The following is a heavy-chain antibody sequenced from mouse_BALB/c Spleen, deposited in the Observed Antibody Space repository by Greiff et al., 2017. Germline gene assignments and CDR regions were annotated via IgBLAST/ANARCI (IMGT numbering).Heavy chain of an antibody. Sequence: LKQPGSELVRPGASVKLSCKASGYTFTSYWMHWVKQRPGQGLEWIGNIYPGSGSTNYDEKFKSKATLTVDTSSSTAYMQLSSLTSEDSAVYYCTKTNLYYAMDYWGQGTSVTVSS. CDR2: IYPGSGST. CDR1: GYTFTSYW. J-gene: IGHJ4*01. V-gene: IGHV1S22*01. CDR3: TKTNLYYAMDY.